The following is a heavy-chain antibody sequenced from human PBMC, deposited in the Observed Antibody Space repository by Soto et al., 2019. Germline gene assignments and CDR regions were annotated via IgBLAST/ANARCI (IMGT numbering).Heavy chain of an antibody. CDR2: ISGSGGST. V-gene: IGHV3-23*01. J-gene: IGHJ4*02. CDR3: AQSRRDGPSFFDY. CDR1: GFTFSNSA. Sequence: GGSLRLSCAASGFTFSNSALSWVRQAPGKGLEWVSAISGSGGSTYYTDSVKGRFTISRDNSKNTLYLQMDSLRVDDTAVYYCAQSRRDGPSFFDYRGQGTQVTVSS. D-gene: IGHD2-8*01.